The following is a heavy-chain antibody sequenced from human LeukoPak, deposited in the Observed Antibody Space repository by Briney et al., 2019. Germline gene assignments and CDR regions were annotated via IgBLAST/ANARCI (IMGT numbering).Heavy chain of an antibody. D-gene: IGHD6-13*01. CDR3: ARDPSSWNGYFDS. CDR1: GFTLSSYW. J-gene: IGHJ4*02. CDR2: IDSDGSST. Sequence: GGSLRLSCEASGFTLSSYWMHWVRQAPGKGLVWVARIDSDGSSTSYADSVKGRFTISRDNARNTVYLQMNSLRADDTAVYYCARDPSSWNGYFDSWGQGTLVTVSS. V-gene: IGHV3-74*01.